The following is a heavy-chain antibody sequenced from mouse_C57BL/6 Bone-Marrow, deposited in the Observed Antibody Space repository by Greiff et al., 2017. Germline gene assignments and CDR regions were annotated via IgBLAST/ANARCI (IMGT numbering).Heavy chain of an antibody. D-gene: IGHD2-3*01. J-gene: IGHJ3*01. V-gene: IGHV1-62-2*01. CDR1: GYTFTEYT. CDR3: ARHGYDGYYVPFAY. Sequence: QVQLQQSGAELVKPGASVKLSCKASGYTFTEYTIHWVKQRSGQGLEWIGWFYPGSGSIKYNEKFKEKATLTAEKSSSTVYMERSILTSEDAACYFCARHGYDGYYVPFAYWGQGTLVTVSA. CDR2: FYPGSGSI.